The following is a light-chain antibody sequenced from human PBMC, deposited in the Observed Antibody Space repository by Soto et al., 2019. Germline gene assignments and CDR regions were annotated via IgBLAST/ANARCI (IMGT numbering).Light chain of an antibody. CDR1: QTVGGH. V-gene: IGKV3-11*01. CDR3: QQYNSYGT. CDR2: ETS. Sequence: EVVLTQSPATLSLSPGERATLSCRASQTVGGHFAWYQQKPGQAPRLLISETSNRATGIPGRFSGSGSGTDVTLTISSLEPEDFATYYCQQYNSYGTFGQGTKVEIK. J-gene: IGKJ1*01.